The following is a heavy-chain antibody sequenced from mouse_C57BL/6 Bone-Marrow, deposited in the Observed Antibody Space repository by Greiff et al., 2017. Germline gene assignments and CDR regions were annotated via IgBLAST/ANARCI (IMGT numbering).Heavy chain of an antibody. CDR2: IDPSDSYT. V-gene: IGHV1-59*01. D-gene: IGHD1-1*01. J-gene: IGHJ2*01. CDR1: GYTFTSYW. Sequence: QVQLQQPGAELVRPGTSVKLSCKASGYTFTSYWMHWVKQRPGPGLEWIGVIDPSDSYTNYTQKFKGKATLTVDTSSSTAYMQLSSLTSEDSAVYCCARVYYGSNFDYWGQGNPLTVSS. CDR3: ARVYYGSNFDY.